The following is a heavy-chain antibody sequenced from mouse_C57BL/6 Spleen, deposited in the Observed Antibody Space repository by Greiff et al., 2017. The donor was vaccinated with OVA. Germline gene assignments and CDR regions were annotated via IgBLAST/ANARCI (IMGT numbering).Heavy chain of an antibody. J-gene: IGHJ3*01. Sequence: QVQLQQSGAELVRPGTSVKVSCKASGYAFTNYLIEWVKQRPGQGLEWIGVINPGSGGTNYNEKFKGKATLTADKSSSTAYMQLSSLTSEDSAVYFCARGEVRSFAYWGQGTLVTVSA. CDR1: GYAFTNYL. D-gene: IGHD2-14*01. V-gene: IGHV1-54*01. CDR2: INPGSGGT. CDR3: ARGEVRSFAY.